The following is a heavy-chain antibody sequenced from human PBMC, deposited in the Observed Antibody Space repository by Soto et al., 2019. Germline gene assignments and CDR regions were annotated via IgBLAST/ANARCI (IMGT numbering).Heavy chain of an antibody. Sequence: ASVKVSCKASGYTFTSYGISWVRQAPGQGLEWMGWISAYNGNTSYAQKLQGRVTMTTDTSTSTAYMELRSLRSDDTAVYYCARRSAENTPYYDFWSGYYGSYYYYYMDVWGKGTTVTVSS. CDR2: ISAYNGNT. V-gene: IGHV1-18*01. CDR3: ARRSAENTPYYDFWSGYYGSYYYYYMDV. J-gene: IGHJ6*03. D-gene: IGHD3-3*01. CDR1: GYTFTSYG.